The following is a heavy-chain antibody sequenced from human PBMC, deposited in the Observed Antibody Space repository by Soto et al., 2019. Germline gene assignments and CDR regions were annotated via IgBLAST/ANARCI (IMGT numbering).Heavy chain of an antibody. CDR1: GLTFSSSA. CDR2: ISGSGGST. Sequence: GGSLRLSCAASGLTFSSSAMSWVRLAPGKGLEWVSGISGSGGSTYYADSVKGRFSISRDNSKNTLYLQMYSLRAEDTAIYYCARSYSSSWYPDYWGQGTLVTVSS. D-gene: IGHD6-13*01. V-gene: IGHV3-23*01. J-gene: IGHJ4*02. CDR3: ARSYSSSWYPDY.